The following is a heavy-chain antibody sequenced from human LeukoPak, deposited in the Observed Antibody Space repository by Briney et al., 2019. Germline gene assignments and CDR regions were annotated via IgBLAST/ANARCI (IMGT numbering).Heavy chain of an antibody. CDR3: ARRGIVSSSWFDY. J-gene: IGHJ4*02. Sequence: PGGSLRLPCAASGFTFSSYWMSWVRQAPGKGLEWVANIKQDGSEKYYVDSVKGRFTISRDNAKNSLYLQMNSLRAEDPAVYYCARRGIVSSSWFDYWGQGTLVTVSS. V-gene: IGHV3-7*01. CDR1: GFTFSSYW. CDR2: IKQDGSEK. D-gene: IGHD6-13*01.